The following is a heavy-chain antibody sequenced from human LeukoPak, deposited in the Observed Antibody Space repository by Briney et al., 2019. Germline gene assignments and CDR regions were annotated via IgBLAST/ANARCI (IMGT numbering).Heavy chain of an antibody. D-gene: IGHD2-21*02. Sequence: GGSLRLSCAASGFTFSSYEMNWVRQAPGKGLEWVSVIYSGGSTDYADSVKGRFTISRDNSKNTLYLEMNSLRAEDTAVYYCAREGYCGGDCFLYWGQGTLVTVSS. CDR1: GFTFSSYE. J-gene: IGHJ4*02. CDR2: IYSGGST. CDR3: AREGYCGGDCFLY. V-gene: IGHV3-66*01.